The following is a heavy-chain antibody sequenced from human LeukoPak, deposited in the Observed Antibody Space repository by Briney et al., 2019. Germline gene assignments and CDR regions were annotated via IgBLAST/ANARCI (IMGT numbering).Heavy chain of an antibody. V-gene: IGHV4-4*02. CDR3: AAIQGSFDY. D-gene: IGHD2-15*01. CDR1: GGSISSSNW. J-gene: IGHJ4*02. CDR2: IYHSGST. Sequence: SETLSLTCAVSGGSISSSNWWSWVRQPPGKGLEWIGEIYHSGSTYYNPTLKSRVTISVDTSKNHFSLKVSSVTAADTAVDYCAAIQGSFDYWGQGTLVIVSS.